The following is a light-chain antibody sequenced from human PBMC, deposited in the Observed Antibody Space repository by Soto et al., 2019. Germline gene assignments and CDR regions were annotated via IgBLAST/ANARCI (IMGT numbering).Light chain of an antibody. J-gene: IGKJ2*01. V-gene: IGKV1-5*03. CDR3: QQYNGYPHT. Sequence: DLQMTQSPSTLSASVGDRVTITCRASQSISTWLAWYQQKPGKAPKLLIYKASSLRNGVPSRFSGSGSGIEFTLTIYSLQPDDFASYYCQQYNGYPHTFGQGTKLEIK. CDR2: KAS. CDR1: QSISTW.